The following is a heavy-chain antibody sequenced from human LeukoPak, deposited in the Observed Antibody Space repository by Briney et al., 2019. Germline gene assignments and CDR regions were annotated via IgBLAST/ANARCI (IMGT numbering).Heavy chain of an antibody. V-gene: IGHV3-21*01. CDR3: ARVRSTPHGYMDV. D-gene: IGHD3-3*01. Sequence: KPGGSLRLSCAASGSTFSSYSMNWVRQAPGKGLEWVSSISSSSSYIYHADSVKGRFTISRDNAKNSLYLQMNSLRAEDTAVYYCARVRSTPHGYMDVWGKGTTVTVSS. CDR1: GSTFSSYS. CDR2: ISSSSSYI. J-gene: IGHJ6*03.